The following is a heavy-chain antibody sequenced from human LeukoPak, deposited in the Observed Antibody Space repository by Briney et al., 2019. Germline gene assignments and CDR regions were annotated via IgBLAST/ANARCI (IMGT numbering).Heavy chain of an antibody. D-gene: IGHD3-10*01. Sequence: GGSLRLSCAASGFYFSSYGMSWVRQAPGKGMEWVSYITSSGIIYYADSVKGRFTISRDNAKNSLFLQMNSLRDEDTAVYYCARRTRSSESHSFDYSGQRTLVTVSS. V-gene: IGHV3-48*02. CDR3: ARRTRSSESHSFDY. J-gene: IGHJ4*02. CDR1: GFYFSSYG. CDR2: ITSSGII.